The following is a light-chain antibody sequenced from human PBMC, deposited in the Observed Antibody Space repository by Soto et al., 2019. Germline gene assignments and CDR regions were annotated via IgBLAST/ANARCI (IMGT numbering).Light chain of an antibody. Sequence: DLQMTQSPSSLSVSVGDRVTITCRASQGIRNALGWYQQKPGKAPKRLIYDASTLQSGVPSRFSGSGSGTEFTLTISSLQPEDFATYYCLQHNSYPRTFGQGTKVEIK. CDR1: QGIRNA. CDR3: LQHNSYPRT. CDR2: DAS. J-gene: IGKJ1*01. V-gene: IGKV1-17*01.